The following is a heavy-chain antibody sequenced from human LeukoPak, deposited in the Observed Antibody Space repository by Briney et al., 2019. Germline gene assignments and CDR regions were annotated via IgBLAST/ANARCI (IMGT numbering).Heavy chain of an antibody. V-gene: IGHV3-7*01. CDR2: MRQDGNEK. CDR1: GFTFSSYW. J-gene: IGHJ4*02. D-gene: IGHD2-15*01. CDR3: VIDRRAAKDY. Sequence: PGGSLRLSCVASGFTFSSYWMTWVRQAPGKGLEWVANMRQDGNEKYYVDSVRGRFTISRDNAKNSLYLQMNSLRAEDTAVYYCVIDRRAAKDYWAQGTLVTVSS.